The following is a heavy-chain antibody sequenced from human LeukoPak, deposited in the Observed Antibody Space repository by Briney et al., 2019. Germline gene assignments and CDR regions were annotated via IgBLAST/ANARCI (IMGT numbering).Heavy chain of an antibody. V-gene: IGHV4-59*01. CDR3: ARAKYYDFWSGYSYYYYYGMDV. D-gene: IGHD3-3*01. J-gene: IGHJ6*02. CDR1: GGSISSYY. Sequence: PSETLSLTCTVSGGSISSYYWSWIRQPPGKGLEWIGYIYYSGSTNYNPSLKSRVTISVDTSKNQSSLKLSSVTAADTAVYYCARAKYYDFWSGYSYYYYYGMDVWGQGTTVTVSS. CDR2: IYYSGST.